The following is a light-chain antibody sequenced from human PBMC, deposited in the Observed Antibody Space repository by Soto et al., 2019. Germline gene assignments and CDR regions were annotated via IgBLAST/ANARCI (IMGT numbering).Light chain of an antibody. V-gene: IGKV3-20*01. Sequence: EIVLTQSPGTLSLSPGERATLSCRASQSVASRNLAWYQQKSGQAPRLLIYGASSRAMHTPDRFSGSGSGTHFTLTISGLEPEAVAVYYCQHFGNSLWTFGQGTKVEI. CDR2: GAS. CDR1: QSVASRN. J-gene: IGKJ1*01. CDR3: QHFGNSLWT.